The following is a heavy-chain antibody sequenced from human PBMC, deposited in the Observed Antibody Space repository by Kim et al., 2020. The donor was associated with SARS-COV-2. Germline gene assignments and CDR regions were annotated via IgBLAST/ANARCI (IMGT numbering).Heavy chain of an antibody. J-gene: IGHJ6*03. CDR3: ARGRYSSSWYSASYYYYMDV. Sequence: SETLSLTCAVYGGSFSGYYWSWIRQPPGKGLEWIGEINHSGSTNYNPSLKSRVTISVDTSKNQFSLKLSSVTAADTAVYYCARGRYSSSWYSASYYYYMDVWGKGTTVTVSS. CDR1: GGSFSGYY. D-gene: IGHD6-13*01. V-gene: IGHV4-34*01. CDR2: INHSGST.